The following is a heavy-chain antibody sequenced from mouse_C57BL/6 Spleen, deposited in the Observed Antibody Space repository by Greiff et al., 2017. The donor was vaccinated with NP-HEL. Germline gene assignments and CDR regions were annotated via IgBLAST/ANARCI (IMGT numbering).Heavy chain of an antibody. Sequence: VQLQQSGAELVRPGASVKLSCTASGFNIKDDYMHWVKQRPEQGLEWIGWIDPENGDTEYASKFQGKATITADTSSNTAYLQLSSLTSEDTAVYYCTAYLLSCDYWGQGTTLTVSS. CDR3: TAYLLSCDY. CDR2: IDPENGDT. D-gene: IGHD2-1*01. V-gene: IGHV14-4*01. CDR1: GFNIKDDY. J-gene: IGHJ2*01.